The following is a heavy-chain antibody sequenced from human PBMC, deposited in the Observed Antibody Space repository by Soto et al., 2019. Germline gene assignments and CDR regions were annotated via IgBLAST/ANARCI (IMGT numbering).Heavy chain of an antibody. D-gene: IGHD3-16*01. Sequence: SETLSLTCTVSCVSISSGNWWTWVRQSPRKGLEYIGEIFHDGTANYFPSFERRVAMSVDKSKNQFSLKLTSVTAADAAIYYCARLVYDTRLDYLYFDFWGQGAQVTVSS. CDR1: CVSISSGNW. V-gene: IGHV4-4*02. CDR3: ARLVYDTRLDYLYFDF. J-gene: IGHJ4*02. CDR2: IFHDGTA.